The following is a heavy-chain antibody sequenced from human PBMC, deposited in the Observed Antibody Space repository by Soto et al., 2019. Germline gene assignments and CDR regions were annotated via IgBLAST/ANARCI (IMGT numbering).Heavy chain of an antibody. J-gene: IGHJ5*02. CDR3: ARLSGDYYLSWFDP. V-gene: IGHV4-38-2*01. CDR1: GSSISSGYH. CDR2: IYHSGGT. D-gene: IGHD1-26*01. Sequence: KTSETLSLTCAVSGSSISSGYHWGWIRQPPGKGLEWIGSIYHSGGTYYNPSLKSRVTISVDTSKKQFSLKLSSVTAADTAVYYCARLSGDYYLSWFDPWGQGTLVTVSS.